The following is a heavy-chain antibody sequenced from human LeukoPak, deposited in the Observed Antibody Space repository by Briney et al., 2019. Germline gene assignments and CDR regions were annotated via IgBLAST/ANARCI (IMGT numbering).Heavy chain of an antibody. CDR3: ARIPTYYSSPPPNYYFDY. CDR2: IYYSGST. J-gene: IGHJ4*02. V-gene: IGHV4-39*07. CDR1: GGSISSSSYY. Sequence: SETLSLTCTVSGGSISSSSYYWGWIRQPPGKGLEWIGSIYYSGSTYYNPSLKSRVTISVDTSKNQFSLKLSSVTAADTAVYYCARIPTYYSSPPPNYYFDYWGQGTLVTVSS. D-gene: IGHD3-10*01.